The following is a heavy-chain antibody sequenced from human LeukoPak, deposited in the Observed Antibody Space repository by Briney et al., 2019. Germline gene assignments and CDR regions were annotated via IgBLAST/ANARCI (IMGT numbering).Heavy chain of an antibody. Sequence: PGGSLRLSCAASGFTFDDYGMSWVRQAPGKGLEWVSGINWNGGSTVYADSVKGRFTISRDNAKNSLYLQMNSLRAEDTALYYCASEVIAAAGLEGNYWGQGTLVTVSS. J-gene: IGHJ4*02. CDR1: GFTFDDYG. D-gene: IGHD6-13*01. CDR3: ASEVIAAAGLEGNY. V-gene: IGHV3-20*04. CDR2: INWNGGST.